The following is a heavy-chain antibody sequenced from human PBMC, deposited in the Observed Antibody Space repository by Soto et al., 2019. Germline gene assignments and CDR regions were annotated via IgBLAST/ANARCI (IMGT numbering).Heavy chain of an antibody. V-gene: IGHV4-4*02. CDR2: IYHSGST. J-gene: IGHJ3*02. CDR1: GGSFSSVNW. Sequence: QVQLQESGPGLVKPSGPLSLTWAVSGGSFSSVNWWSWVRQPPGKGLEWIGEIYHSGSTNYNPSLKSRVTISVDKSKNQFSLKLSSVTAADTAVYYCARFNSGNYYEAFDIWGQGTMVTVSS. D-gene: IGHD1-26*01. CDR3: ARFNSGNYYEAFDI.